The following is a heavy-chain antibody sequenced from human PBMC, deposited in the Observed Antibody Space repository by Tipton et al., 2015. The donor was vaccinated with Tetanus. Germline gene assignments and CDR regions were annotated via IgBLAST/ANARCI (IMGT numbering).Heavy chain of an antibody. CDR2: INHSGST. V-gene: IGHV4-34*01. CDR3: ATGRYCSGGSCFPLDY. D-gene: IGHD2-15*01. Sequence: TLSLTCAVYGGSFSGYYWSWIRQPPGKGLEWIGEINHSGSTNYNPSLKSRVTISVDTSKNQFSLKLSSVTAADTAVYYCATGRYCSGGSCFPLDYGGQGTLVTVSS. CDR1: GGSFSGYY. J-gene: IGHJ4*02.